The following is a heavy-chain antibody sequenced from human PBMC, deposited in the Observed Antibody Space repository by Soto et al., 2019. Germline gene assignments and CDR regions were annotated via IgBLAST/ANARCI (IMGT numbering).Heavy chain of an antibody. CDR1: GFTFSSYA. V-gene: IGHV3-23*01. Sequence: EVQLLESGGGLVQPGGSLRLSCAASGFTFSSYAMSWVRQAPGKGLEWVSAISGSGGSTYYADSVKGRFTISRDNSKNTLYLQMNSLRAEDTAMYYCARYYDSSGLTMGAFDIWGQGTMVTVSS. CDR2: ISGSGGST. CDR3: ARYYDSSGLTMGAFDI. D-gene: IGHD3-22*01. J-gene: IGHJ3*02.